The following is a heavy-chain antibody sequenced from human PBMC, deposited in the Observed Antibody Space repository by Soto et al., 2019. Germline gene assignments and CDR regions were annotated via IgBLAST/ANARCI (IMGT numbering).Heavy chain of an antibody. CDR1: GGSISSYY. CDR3: ARTYNWNYGYYYGMDV. J-gene: IGHJ6*02. D-gene: IGHD1-7*01. V-gene: IGHV4-59*01. Sequence: KTSETLSLTCTVSGGSISSYYWSWIRQPPGKGLEWIGYIYYSGSTNYNPSLKSRVTISVDTSKNQFSLKLSSVTAADTAVYYCARTYNWNYGYYYGMDVWGQGTTVTVSS. CDR2: IYYSGST.